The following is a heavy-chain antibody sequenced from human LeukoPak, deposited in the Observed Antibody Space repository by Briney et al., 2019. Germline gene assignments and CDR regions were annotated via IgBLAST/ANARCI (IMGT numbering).Heavy chain of an antibody. J-gene: IGHJ5*02. CDR1: GGTFSSYA. CDR3: ATDRSIAAAVTFP. Sequence: SVKVSCKASGGTFSSYAIRWVRQAPGQGLEWMGGIIPIFGTANYAQKFQGRVTITTDESTSTAYMELSSLRSEDTAVYYCATDRSIAAAVTFPWGQGTLVTVSS. V-gene: IGHV1-69*05. D-gene: IGHD6-13*01. CDR2: IIPIFGTA.